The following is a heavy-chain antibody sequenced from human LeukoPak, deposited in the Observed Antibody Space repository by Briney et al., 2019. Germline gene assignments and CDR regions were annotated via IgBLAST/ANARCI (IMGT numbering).Heavy chain of an antibody. CDR2: ISSSSSYI. J-gene: IGHJ4*02. D-gene: IGHD5-12*01. Sequence: KSGGSLRLSCAASGFTFSSYSMNWVRQAPGKGLEWVSSISSSSSYIYYADSVKGRFTISRDNAKNSLYLQMNSLRAEDTAVYYCARDWSGYDYYFDYWGQGTLVTVSS. V-gene: IGHV3-21*01. CDR1: GFTFSSYS. CDR3: ARDWSGYDYYFDY.